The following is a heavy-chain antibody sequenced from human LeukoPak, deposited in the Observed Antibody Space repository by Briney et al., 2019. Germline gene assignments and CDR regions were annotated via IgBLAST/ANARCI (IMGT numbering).Heavy chain of an antibody. CDR2: INNSGYT. Sequence: SETLSLTCTVSGGSISSYSWNWIRQPPGKGLEWIGYINNSGYTNNNPSLKSRVTISVDKSKNQFSLKLSSVTAADTAVYYCARDLGIAVAGTDYWGQGTLVTVSS. D-gene: IGHD6-19*01. CDR1: GGSISSYS. CDR3: ARDLGIAVAGTDY. V-gene: IGHV4-59*12. J-gene: IGHJ4*02.